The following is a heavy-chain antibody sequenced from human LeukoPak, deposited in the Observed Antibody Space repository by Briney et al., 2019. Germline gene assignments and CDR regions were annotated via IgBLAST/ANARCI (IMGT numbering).Heavy chain of an antibody. J-gene: IGHJ5*02. V-gene: IGHV5-51*01. CDR3: ARGSGYLAS. CDR1: GYSFTSYW. D-gene: IGHD3-22*01. Sequence: GESLKISCKGSGYSFTSYWIAWVRQMPGKGVEWMGIIYPSDSDTRYSPSFQGQVTMSADKSITTAFLQWSSLKASDTAMYYCARGSGYLASWGQGTLVTVSS. CDR2: IYPSDSDT.